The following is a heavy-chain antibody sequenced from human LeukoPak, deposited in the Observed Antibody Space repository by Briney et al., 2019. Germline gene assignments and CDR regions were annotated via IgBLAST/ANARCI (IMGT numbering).Heavy chain of an antibody. Sequence: GGSLRLSCAASGFTFSSYWMHWVRQAPGKGLVWVSRINSDGSSTSYADSVKGRFTISRDNAKNTLYLQMYSLRAEDTAVYYCAKDRGYSYLGIDYWGQGTLVTVSS. CDR1: GFTFSSYW. J-gene: IGHJ4*02. D-gene: IGHD5-18*01. CDR3: AKDRGYSYLGIDY. V-gene: IGHV3-74*01. CDR2: INSDGSST.